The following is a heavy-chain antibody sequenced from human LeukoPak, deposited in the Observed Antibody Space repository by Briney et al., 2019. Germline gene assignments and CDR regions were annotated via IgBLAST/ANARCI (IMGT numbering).Heavy chain of an antibody. Sequence: GGSLRLSCAASGFTFSSYGMHWVRQAPGKGLEWVAVIWYDGSNKYYADSVKGRFTISRDNSKNTLYLQMNSLRAEDTAVYYCAKVTVVVPAAISYGVDYWGQGTLVTVSS. CDR3: AKVTVVVPAAISYGVDY. CDR1: GFTFSSYG. V-gene: IGHV3-33*06. J-gene: IGHJ4*02. CDR2: IWYDGSNK. D-gene: IGHD2-2*01.